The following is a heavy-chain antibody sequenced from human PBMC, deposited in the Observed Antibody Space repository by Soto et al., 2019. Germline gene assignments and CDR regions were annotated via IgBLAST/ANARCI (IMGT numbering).Heavy chain of an antibody. CDR1: GFTFSSYS. Sequence: EVQLVESGGGLVKPGGSLRLSCAASGFTFSSYSMNWVRQAPGKGLEWVSSIRSSSSYIYYADSVKCRFTISRDNAKNSLYLQMNSLRAEDTAVYYCAIEPGIAAAGTSLEYYYYYYMDVWGKGTTVTVSS. J-gene: IGHJ6*03. D-gene: IGHD6-13*01. CDR3: AIEPGIAAAGTSLEYYYYYYMDV. CDR2: IRSSSSYI. V-gene: IGHV3-21*01.